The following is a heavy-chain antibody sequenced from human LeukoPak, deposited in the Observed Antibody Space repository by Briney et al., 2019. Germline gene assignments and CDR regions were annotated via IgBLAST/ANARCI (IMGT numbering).Heavy chain of an antibody. D-gene: IGHD2-21*02. CDR3: ASFSVVVTAIPADY. Sequence: PGGSLRLSCAASGFTFSSYWMHWVRQAPGKGLVWVSRINSDGSSTSYADSVKGRFTISRDNAKNTLYLQMNSLRAEDTAVYYCASFSVVVTAIPADYWGQGTLVTVSS. J-gene: IGHJ4*02. CDR2: INSDGSST. V-gene: IGHV3-74*01. CDR1: GFTFSSYW.